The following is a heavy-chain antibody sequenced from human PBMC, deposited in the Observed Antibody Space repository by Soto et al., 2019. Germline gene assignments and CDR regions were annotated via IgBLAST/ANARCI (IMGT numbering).Heavy chain of an antibody. CDR2: MNPNSGNT. Sequence: ASVKVSCKASGYTFTSHDINWVRQAPGQGLEWMGWMNPNSGNTGYAQKFQGRVTMTRNTSISTAYMELSSLRSEDTAVYYCARVANSFPRSTTMIVLMTLAFDIWGQGTMVTVSS. D-gene: IGHD3-22*01. CDR3: ARVANSFPRSTTMIVLMTLAFDI. CDR1: GYTFTSHD. J-gene: IGHJ3*02. V-gene: IGHV1-8*01.